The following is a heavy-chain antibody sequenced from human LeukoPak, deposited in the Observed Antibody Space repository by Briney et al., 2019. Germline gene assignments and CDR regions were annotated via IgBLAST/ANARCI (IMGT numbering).Heavy chain of an antibody. CDR1: GGSFSGYY. J-gene: IGHJ6*03. CDR3: ARVLSDYYYYYMDV. V-gene: IGHV4-34*01. CDR2: INHSGST. Sequence: SETLSLTCAVYGGSFSGYYWSWIRQPPGKGLEWIGEINHSGSTNYNPSLKSRVTISVDTSKNQFSLKLSSVTAADTAVYYCARVLSDYYYYYMDVWGKGTTVTVSS.